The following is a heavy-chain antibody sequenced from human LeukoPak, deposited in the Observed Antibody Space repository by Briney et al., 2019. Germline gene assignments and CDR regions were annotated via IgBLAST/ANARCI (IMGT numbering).Heavy chain of an antibody. CDR2: LNPSGGGT. Sequence: ASVKVSCKAFGYTFTGYWMHWVRLAPGQGLEWMGILNPSGGGTSYAQNFQGRVTMTRDMSTSTVYMELRSLRSEDTAVYYCARERSSIASIDYWGQGTLVTVSS. CDR1: GYTFTGYW. CDR3: ARERSSIASIDY. V-gene: IGHV1-46*01. D-gene: IGHD6-13*01. J-gene: IGHJ4*02.